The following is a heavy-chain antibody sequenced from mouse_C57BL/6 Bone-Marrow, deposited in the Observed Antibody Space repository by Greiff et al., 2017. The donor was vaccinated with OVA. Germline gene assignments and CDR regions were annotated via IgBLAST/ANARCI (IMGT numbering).Heavy chain of an antibody. CDR3: ARGLPGARDY. Sequence: VQLQQSGAELAKPGASVKLSCKASGYTFTSYWMHWVKQRPGQGLEWLGYINPSSGYTKYNQKFKDKATFTADKSSSTAYMQLSSLTYEDSAVYYCARGLPGARDYWGQGTSVTVSS. CDR2: INPSSGYT. J-gene: IGHJ4*01. V-gene: IGHV1-7*01. CDR1: GYTFTSYW.